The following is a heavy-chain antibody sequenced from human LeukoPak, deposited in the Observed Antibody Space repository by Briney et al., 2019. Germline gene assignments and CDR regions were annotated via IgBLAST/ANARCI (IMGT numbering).Heavy chain of an antibody. D-gene: IGHD2-15*01. CDR2: IYYTGST. CDR3: ASYCSGGTCYRYYFDY. V-gene: IGHV4-31*03. CDR1: GAYISSGGYY. Sequence: SQTLSLTCTVSGAYISSGGYYWSWLRQHPAKGLEWIGYIYYTGSTYYNPSLKSRLSMSVDTSQNQISLSLSSVTAADTAVYYCASYCSGGTCYRYYFDYWGQGTLVTVSA. J-gene: IGHJ4*02.